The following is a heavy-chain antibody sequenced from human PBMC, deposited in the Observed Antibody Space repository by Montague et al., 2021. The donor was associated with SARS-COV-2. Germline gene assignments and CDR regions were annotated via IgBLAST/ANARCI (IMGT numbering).Heavy chain of an antibody. CDR1: GGSISSYY. Sequence: SETLSLTCTVSGGSISSYYWSWIRQPPGKGLEWIGYIFYSGNTNYSPSLKSRVTISIDTSKNQFSLKLRSVTAADTAVYYCARHPSYSSGWYDWFDPWGQGTLVTVSS. D-gene: IGHD6-19*01. V-gene: IGHV4-59*08. CDR3: ARHPSYSSGWYDWFDP. CDR2: IFYSGNT. J-gene: IGHJ5*02.